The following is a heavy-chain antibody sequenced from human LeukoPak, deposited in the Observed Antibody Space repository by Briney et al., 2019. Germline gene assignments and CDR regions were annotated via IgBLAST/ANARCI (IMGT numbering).Heavy chain of an antibody. V-gene: IGHV3-66*01. J-gene: IGHJ4*02. CDR1: GFTVSSNY. CDR2: IYSGGST. D-gene: IGHD2-15*01. Sequence: GGSLRLSCAASGFTVSSNYMSWVRQAPGKGLEWVSVIYSGGSTYYADSVKSRFTISRDNSKNTLYLQMNSLRAEDTAVYYCAREACNGNSCYLLDYWGQGTLVTVSS. CDR3: AREACNGNSCYLLDY.